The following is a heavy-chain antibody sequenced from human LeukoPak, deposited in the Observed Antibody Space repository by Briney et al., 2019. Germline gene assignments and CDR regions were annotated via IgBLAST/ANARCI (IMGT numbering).Heavy chain of an antibody. Sequence: GGSLRLSCAASGFTFTSYWMHWVRQAPGKGLVWVSRINTDGSSTTYPDSVKGRFTISRDNAKNTLYLQMNSLRAEDTAVYYCARATSGYYDYWGQGTLVTASS. CDR3: ARATSGYYDY. CDR2: INTDGSST. CDR1: GFTFTSYW. V-gene: IGHV3-74*01. J-gene: IGHJ4*02. D-gene: IGHD2-15*01.